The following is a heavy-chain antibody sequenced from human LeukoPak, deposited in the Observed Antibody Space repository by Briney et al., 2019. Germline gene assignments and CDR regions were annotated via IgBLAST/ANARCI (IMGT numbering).Heavy chain of an antibody. V-gene: IGHV3-21*01. D-gene: IGHD3-10*01. Sequence: GGPLRLSCAASGFTFSSYSMNWVRQAPGKGLEWVSSISSSSSNIYYADSVKGRFTISRDNAKNSLYLQMNSLRAEDTAVYYCARGSDLRFSYDYWGQGTLVTVSS. CDR1: GFTFSSYS. CDR3: ARGSDLRFSYDY. CDR2: ISSSSSNI. J-gene: IGHJ4*02.